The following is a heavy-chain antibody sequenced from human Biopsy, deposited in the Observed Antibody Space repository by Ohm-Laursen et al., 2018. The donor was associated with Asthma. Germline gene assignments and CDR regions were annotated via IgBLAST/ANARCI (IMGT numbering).Heavy chain of an antibody. CDR1: GFSLSSSGAN. J-gene: IGHJ4*02. V-gene: IGHV2-70*04. CDR3: TRHNDY. D-gene: IGHD1-14*01. Sequence: ATQTLTLTGSFSGFSLSSSGANVNWIRQPPGKALEWLARIDWEEDKFYSTSLRTRLTISKGYSEDQVVLTMTNMGPVDTATYYCTRHNDYWGPGILVTVSS. CDR2: IDWEEDK.